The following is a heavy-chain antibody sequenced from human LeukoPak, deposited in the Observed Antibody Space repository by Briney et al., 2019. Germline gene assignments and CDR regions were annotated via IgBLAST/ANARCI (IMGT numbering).Heavy chain of an antibody. CDR1: GYTITGYY. D-gene: IGHD1-1*01. CDR2: INPNSSDT. CDR3: ARDRHWNQGNFDY. V-gene: IGHV1-2*02. Sequence: ASVKVSCKASGYTITGYYIHWVRQAPGQGLEWMGWINPNSSDTNYAQKFQGRVAMTRDTSINTAFMELSRLRSDDTAVYYCARDRHWNQGNFDYWGQGTLVTVSS. J-gene: IGHJ4*02.